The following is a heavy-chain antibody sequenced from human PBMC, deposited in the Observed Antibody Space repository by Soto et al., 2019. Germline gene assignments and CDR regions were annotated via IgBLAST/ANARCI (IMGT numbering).Heavy chain of an antibody. D-gene: IGHD2-15*01. Sequence: QLQLQESGPGLVKPSETLSLTCSVSGGSISSRSYYWGWIRQPPGKGLEWIGSIYYSGSTYYNPSLKSRVTMSVDTSKNQFSLKLSSVTAADTAVYYCARISYCSGGSCYPEYFQHWGQGTLVTVCS. J-gene: IGHJ1*01. CDR3: ARISYCSGGSCYPEYFQH. CDR1: GGSISSRSYY. CDR2: IYYSGST. V-gene: IGHV4-39*01.